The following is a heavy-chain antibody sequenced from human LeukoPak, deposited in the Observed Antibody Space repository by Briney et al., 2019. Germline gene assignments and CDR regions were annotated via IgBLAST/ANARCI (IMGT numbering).Heavy chain of an antibody. CDR1: GYSFTSYF. Sequence: GASVKVSCKASGYSFTSYFMHWVRQAPGQGLEWMGIINPSGGSTSYAQKFQGRVTMTRDTSTSTVYMELSSLRSEDTAVYYCARISILTGYYSAYGMDVWGQGTTVTVSS. CDR2: INPSGGST. D-gene: IGHD3-9*01. V-gene: IGHV1-46*01. J-gene: IGHJ6*02. CDR3: ARISILTGYYSAYGMDV.